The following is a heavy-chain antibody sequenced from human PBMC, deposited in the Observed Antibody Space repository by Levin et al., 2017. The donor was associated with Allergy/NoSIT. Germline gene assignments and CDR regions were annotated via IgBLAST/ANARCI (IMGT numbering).Heavy chain of an antibody. Sequence: SCAASGFSFGSFAMNWVRQAPGKGLEWVSGVSGGGDNTYYADSVKGRFTISRDSSKNTLYLQMNSLRNEDTGTYYCAKDAYCSGGGCYRPFDFWGQGTLVTVSS. CDR3: AKDAYCSGGGCYRPFDF. D-gene: IGHD2-15*01. CDR2: VSGGGDNT. CDR1: GFSFGSFA. V-gene: IGHV3-23*01. J-gene: IGHJ4*02.